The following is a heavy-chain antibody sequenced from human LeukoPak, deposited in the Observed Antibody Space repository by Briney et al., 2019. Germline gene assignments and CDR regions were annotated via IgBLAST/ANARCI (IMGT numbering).Heavy chain of an antibody. J-gene: IGHJ4*02. CDR1: GGSISSYY. Sequence: PSETLSLTCTVSGGSISSYYWSWIRQPPGKGLEWIGYIYYSGSTNYNPSLKSRVTISVDTSKNQFSLKLSSVTAADTAVYYCARVPRGYSYGSFDHWGQGTLVTVSS. V-gene: IGHV4-59*01. D-gene: IGHD5-18*01. CDR2: IYYSGST. CDR3: ARVPRGYSYGSFDH.